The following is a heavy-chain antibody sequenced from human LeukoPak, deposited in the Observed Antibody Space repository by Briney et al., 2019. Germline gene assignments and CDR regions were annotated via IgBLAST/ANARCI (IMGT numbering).Heavy chain of an antibody. J-gene: IGHJ4*02. V-gene: IGHV3-21*01. Sequence: GGSLRLSCTASGFTTHYWLNWVRQSPGKGLEWVSSISSSSSYIYYADSVKGRFTISRDNAKNSLYLQMNSLRAEDTAVYYCAREGILTGYPKDWGQGTLVTVS. CDR2: ISSSSSYI. D-gene: IGHD3-9*01. CDR1: GFTTHYW. CDR3: AREGILTGYPKD.